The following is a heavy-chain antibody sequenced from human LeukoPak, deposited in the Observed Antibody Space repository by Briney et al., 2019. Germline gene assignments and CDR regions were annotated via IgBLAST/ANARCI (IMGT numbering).Heavy chain of an antibody. CDR1: GYTFTSYD. CDR3: ARGAKYYGSGSYYLGY. V-gene: IGHV1-8*01. Sequence: ASVKVSCKASGYTFTSYDINWVRQATGQGLEWMGWMNPNSGNTGYAQKFQGRVTMTRNTSISTAYMEPSSLRSEDTAVYYCARGAKYYGSGSYYLGYWGQGTLVTVSS. J-gene: IGHJ4*02. CDR2: MNPNSGNT. D-gene: IGHD3-10*01.